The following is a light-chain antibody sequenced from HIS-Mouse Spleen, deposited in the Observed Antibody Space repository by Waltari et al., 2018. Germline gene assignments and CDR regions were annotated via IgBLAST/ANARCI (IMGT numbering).Light chain of an antibody. CDR3: CSYAGSYTFEVV. V-gene: IGLV2-11*01. CDR2: DVS. J-gene: IGLJ2*01. CDR1: SSDVGGYNY. Sequence: QSALTQPRSVSGSPGQSVTISFTGTSSDVGGYNYVSWYQQHPGKAPKPMIYDVSKRPSRVPVRFPGSKSGNTASPTISGLQAEDEADYYCCSYAGSYTFEVVFGGGTKLTVL.